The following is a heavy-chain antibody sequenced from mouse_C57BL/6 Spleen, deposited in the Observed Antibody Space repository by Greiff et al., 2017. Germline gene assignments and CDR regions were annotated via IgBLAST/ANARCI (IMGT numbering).Heavy chain of an antibody. CDR3: ARFDYGRESYWYFDV. CDR2: IDPSDSYT. Sequence: QVQLKQPGAELVMPGASVKLSCKASGYTFTSYWMHWVKQRPGQGLEWIGEIDPSDSYTNYNQKFKGKSTLTVDKSSSTAYMQLSSLTSEDSAVYYCARFDYGRESYWYFDVWGTGTTVTVSS. D-gene: IGHD1-1*01. CDR1: GYTFTSYW. J-gene: IGHJ1*03. V-gene: IGHV1-69*01.